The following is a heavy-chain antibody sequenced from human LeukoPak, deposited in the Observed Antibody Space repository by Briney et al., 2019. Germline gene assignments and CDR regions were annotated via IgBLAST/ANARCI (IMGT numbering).Heavy chain of an antibody. CDR1: GGSFSGYY. J-gene: IGHJ3*02. V-gene: IGHV4-34*01. Sequence: SETLSLTCAVYGGSFSGYYWSWIRQPPGKGLEWIGEINHSGSTNYNPSLKSRVTISVDTSKNQFSLKLSSVTAADTAVYYCAKVGRVVVAATDSATDAFDIWGQGTMVTVSS. CDR3: AKVGRVVVAATDSATDAFDI. D-gene: IGHD2-15*01. CDR2: INHSGST.